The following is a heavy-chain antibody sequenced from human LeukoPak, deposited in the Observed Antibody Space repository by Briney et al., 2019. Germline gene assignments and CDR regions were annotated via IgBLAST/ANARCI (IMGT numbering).Heavy chain of an antibody. CDR3: ASIAAAGDFDY. CDR2: INHSGST. Sequence: KPSETLSLTCTVSGGSISSYYWSWIRQPPGKGLEWIGEINHSGSTNYNPSLKSRVTISVDTSKNQFSLKLSSVTAADTAVYYCASIAAAGDFDYWGQGTLVTVSS. V-gene: IGHV4-34*01. D-gene: IGHD6-13*01. J-gene: IGHJ4*02. CDR1: GGSISSYY.